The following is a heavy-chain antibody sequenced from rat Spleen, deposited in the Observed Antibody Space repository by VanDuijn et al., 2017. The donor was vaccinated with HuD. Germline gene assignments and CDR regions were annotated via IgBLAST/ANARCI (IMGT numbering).Heavy chain of an antibody. CDR3: SRPYLDYPGPHYFDY. CDR1: GFTFRNYN. CDR2: ISYDGSRT. Sequence: EVELVESGGGLVQPGRSLKLSCAASGFTFRNYNMHWIRQAPTKGLEWVATISYDGSRTYYRDSVKGRFTISRDNGKSILYLQMNSLRSEDTATYYCSRPYLDYPGPHYFDYWGQGVMVTVSS. V-gene: IGHV5-29*01. D-gene: IGHD1-4*01. J-gene: IGHJ2*01.